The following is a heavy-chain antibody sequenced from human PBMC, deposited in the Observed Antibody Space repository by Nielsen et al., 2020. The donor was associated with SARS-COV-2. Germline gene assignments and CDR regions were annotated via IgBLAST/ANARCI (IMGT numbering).Heavy chain of an antibody. V-gene: IGHV3-7*01. J-gene: IGHJ3*01. CDR1: GFTFDTYA. Sequence: GGSLRLSCAASGFTFDTYAMSWVRQVPGKGLEWVADIKPDGSEKFYVDSVKGRFTISRDNAKNSMSLQMNSLRVEDTAVYYCARDWSRAFDVWGQGTMVTVSS. CDR2: IKPDGSEK. CDR3: ARDWSRAFDV.